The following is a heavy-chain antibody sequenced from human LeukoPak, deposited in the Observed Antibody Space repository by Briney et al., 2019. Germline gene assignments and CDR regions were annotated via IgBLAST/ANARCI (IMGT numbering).Heavy chain of an antibody. Sequence: GGSLRLSCAASGFTHSTYGMNWVRQAPGKGLVWVSAISGSGDSTYYADSVKGRFTISRDNSKNTLYLQMNSLRAEDTALYHCVPFCSGANCYSGPPGYWGQGTLVTVSS. CDR1: GFTHSTYG. CDR2: ISGSGDST. J-gene: IGHJ4*02. V-gene: IGHV3-23*01. CDR3: VPFCSGANCYSGPPGY. D-gene: IGHD2-15*01.